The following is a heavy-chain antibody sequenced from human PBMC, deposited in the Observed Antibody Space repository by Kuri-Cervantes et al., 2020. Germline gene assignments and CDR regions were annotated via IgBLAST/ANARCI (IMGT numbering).Heavy chain of an antibody. CDR2: INPNSGGT. V-gene: IGHV1-2*02. CDR3: AREPIPETDYRWPNNYYYYMDV. CDR1: GYTFTVYY. Sequence: ASVKVSCKASGYTFTVYYMHWVRQAPGQGLEWMGWINPNSGGTNYAQKFQGRVTMTRDTSISTAYMELSRLRSDDTAVYYCAREPIPETDYRWPNNYYYYMDVWGKGTTVTVSS. D-gene: IGHD4-11*01. J-gene: IGHJ6*03.